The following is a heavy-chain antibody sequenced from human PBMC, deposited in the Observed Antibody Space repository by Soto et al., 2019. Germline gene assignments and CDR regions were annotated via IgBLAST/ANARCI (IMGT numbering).Heavy chain of an antibody. V-gene: IGHV3-23*01. CDR1: GFTFSSYA. CDR3: AKDSGIGITGRTKTKGNWFDP. J-gene: IGHJ5*02. CDR2: ISGSGGST. D-gene: IGHD1-20*01. Sequence: GGSLRLSCAASGFTFSSYAMSWVRQAPGKGLEWVSAISGSGGSTYYADSVKGRFTISRDNSKNTLYLQMNSLRAEDTAVYYCAKDSGIGITGRTKTKGNWFDPWGQGTLVTVSS.